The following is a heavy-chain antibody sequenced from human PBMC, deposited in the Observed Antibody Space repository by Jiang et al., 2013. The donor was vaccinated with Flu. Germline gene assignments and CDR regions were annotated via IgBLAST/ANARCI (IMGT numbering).Heavy chain of an antibody. CDR1: GFTFSSYG. D-gene: IGHD6-25*01. CDR2: ISYDGSNK. J-gene: IGHJ4*02. CDR3: AESRLARASSAPGDY. V-gene: IGHV3-30*18. Sequence: RSLRLSCTASGFTFSSYGMHWVRQAPGKGLEWVAVISYDGSNKYYADSVKGRFTISRDNSRNTLYLQMNSLRAEDTAVYYCAESRLARASSAPGDYWGQGTLVTVSS.